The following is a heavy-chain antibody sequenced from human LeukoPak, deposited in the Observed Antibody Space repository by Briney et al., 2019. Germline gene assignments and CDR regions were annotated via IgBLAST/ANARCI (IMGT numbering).Heavy chain of an antibody. Sequence: RGALMLSCSASVFSFRDSALDWVPQTSGKGLEWVGRIRRKDYSYATAYAASVKGRITIHKDNPKDTADPQMNSLKTADTAVYHCSRPHSGWDLSSFDYSGQGALVTVSS. J-gene: IGHJ4*02. V-gene: IGHV3-73*01. CDR1: VFSFRDSA. CDR2: IRRKDYSYAT. CDR3: SRPHSGWDLSSFDY. D-gene: IGHD6-19*01.